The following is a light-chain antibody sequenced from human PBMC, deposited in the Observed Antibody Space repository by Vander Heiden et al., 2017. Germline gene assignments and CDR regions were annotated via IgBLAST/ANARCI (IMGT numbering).Light chain of an antibody. V-gene: IGKV3D-15*01. CDR2: GAS. CDR3: QQYNNWPPLT. J-gene: IGKJ4*01. Sequence: EIVMTQSPAPLSVSPGERAPLPCRASQSVSSNLAWSQQKPVQAPRHRIYGASTRATGSPARFSGSGSGTEVTLTISSLQSEDFAVYYCQQYNNWPPLTFGGGTKVEIK. CDR1: QSVSSN.